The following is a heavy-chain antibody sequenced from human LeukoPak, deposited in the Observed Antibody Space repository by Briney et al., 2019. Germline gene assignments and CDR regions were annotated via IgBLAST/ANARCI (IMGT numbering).Heavy chain of an antibody. Sequence: PSETLSLTCTVSGGSISNYYWSWIRQPPGEGLEWIGYIYASGATNSNPSPKSRVTISVDKSKNQFSLKLSSVTAADTAVYYCARHGKGVTYFYTFDIWGQGTVVAVSS. J-gene: IGHJ3*02. CDR2: IYASGAT. CDR1: GGSISNYY. D-gene: IGHD3-3*01. V-gene: IGHV4-59*08. CDR3: ARHGKGVTYFYTFDI.